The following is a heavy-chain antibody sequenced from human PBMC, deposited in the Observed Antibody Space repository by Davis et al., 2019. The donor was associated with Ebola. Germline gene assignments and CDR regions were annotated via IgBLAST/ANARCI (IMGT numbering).Heavy chain of an antibody. CDR2: IHANEGNT. CDR3: ARAVTMILEVTPFDY. CDR1: GFTFTGHF. D-gene: IGHD3-22*01. Sequence: ASVKVSCKASGFTFTGHFIQWVRQAPGRGLEWMAWIHANEGNTKNAQKFQGRVTMTTDTSTNTAYMELRRLRSDDTAVYYCARAVTMILEVTPFDYWGQGTLVTVSS. J-gene: IGHJ4*02. V-gene: IGHV1-2*02.